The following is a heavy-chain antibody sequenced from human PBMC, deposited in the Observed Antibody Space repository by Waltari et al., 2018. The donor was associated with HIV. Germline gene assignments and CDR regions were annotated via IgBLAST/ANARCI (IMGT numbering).Heavy chain of an antibody. Sequence: EVQVVESGGSLIQPGGSLRLSCAASGFTVSGWYLTWVRQAPGKGLELISLIYGGGSPSYADSVKGRLTLSRDTSTNTIYLQMDNLRAEDTAMYHCATTSTVGRNWHFDVWGRGSLVTVSS. J-gene: IGHJ2*01. CDR3: ATTSTVGRNWHFDV. CDR1: GFTVSGWY. V-gene: IGHV3-53*01. D-gene: IGHD4-17*01. CDR2: IYGGGSP.